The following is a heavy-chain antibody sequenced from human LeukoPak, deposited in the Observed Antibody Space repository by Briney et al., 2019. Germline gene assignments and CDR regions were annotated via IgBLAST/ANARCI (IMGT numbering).Heavy chain of an antibody. V-gene: IGHV3-21*01. D-gene: IGHD5-18*01. Sequence: GGSLRLSCAASGFTFSSYSMNWVRQAPGKGLEWVSSISSSSSYIYYADSVKGRFTISRDNAKNSLYLQMNSLRAEDTAVYYCARVRGGYNYDSFDYWGQGTLVTVSS. J-gene: IGHJ4*02. CDR3: ARVRGGYNYDSFDY. CDR1: GFTFSSYS. CDR2: ISSSSSYI.